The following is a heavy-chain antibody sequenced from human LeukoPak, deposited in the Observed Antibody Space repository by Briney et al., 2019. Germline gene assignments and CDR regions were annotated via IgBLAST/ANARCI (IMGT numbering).Heavy chain of an antibody. Sequence: SQTLSLTCTVSGGSISSGGYYWSWIRQHPGKGVEWLGYIYYSGSTYYNPSLKSRVTISVDTSKNQFSLKLSSVTAADTAVYYCARDSGKYRRGENWFDPWGQGTLVTVSS. V-gene: IGHV4-31*03. CDR3: ARDSGKYRRGENWFDP. CDR2: IYYSGST. D-gene: IGHD3-10*01. CDR1: GGSISSGGYY. J-gene: IGHJ5*02.